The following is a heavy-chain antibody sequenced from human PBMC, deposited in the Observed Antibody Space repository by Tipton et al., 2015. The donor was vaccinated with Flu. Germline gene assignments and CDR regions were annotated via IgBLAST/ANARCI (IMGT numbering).Heavy chain of an antibody. V-gene: IGHV3-48*03. D-gene: IGHD3-16*01. Sequence: GSLRLSCAASGFTFSSFEMNWVRQAPGRGLEWLSHITPSGGTKYYADSVKGRFTISGDNAQNSLFLHMKSLRAEDTAVYYCARGFIRLCDYWGQGTLVTVSS. CDR1: GFTFSSFE. J-gene: IGHJ4*02. CDR3: ARGFIRLCDY. CDR2: ITPSGGTK.